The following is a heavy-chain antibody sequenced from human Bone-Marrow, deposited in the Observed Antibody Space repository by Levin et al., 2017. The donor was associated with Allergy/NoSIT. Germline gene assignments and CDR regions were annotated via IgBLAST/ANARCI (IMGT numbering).Heavy chain of an antibody. J-gene: IGHJ4*02. CDR1: GGSFSSDY. V-gene: IGHV4-34*10. CDR3: AREVLTTVVRVVLVSRRSGIDY. Sequence: SETLSLTCAVYGGSFSSDYWNWIRQSPGKGLEWIGEINHSGYTNYNPSLKSRVTMSLDTSKNQFSLNLTSVTPADTAVYYCAREVLTTVVRVVLVSRRSGIDYWGQGSLVTVSS. CDR2: INHSGYT. D-gene: IGHD3-10*01.